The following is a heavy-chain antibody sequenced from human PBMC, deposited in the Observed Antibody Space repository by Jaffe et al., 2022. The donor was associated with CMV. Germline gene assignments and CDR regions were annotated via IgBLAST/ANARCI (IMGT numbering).Heavy chain of an antibody. J-gene: IGHJ4*02. CDR1: GYTFTSYY. Sequence: QVQLVQSGAEVKKPGASVNVSCKASGYTFTSYYVHWVRQAPGQGLEWMGVINPSGGSTTYAQRFQGRVTMTRDTSTSTVYMELGSLRSEDTALYYCARVAIGTYYFDYWGQGTLVTVSS. CDR3: ARVAIGTYYFDY. CDR2: INPSGGST. V-gene: IGHV1-46*01. D-gene: IGHD1-1*01.